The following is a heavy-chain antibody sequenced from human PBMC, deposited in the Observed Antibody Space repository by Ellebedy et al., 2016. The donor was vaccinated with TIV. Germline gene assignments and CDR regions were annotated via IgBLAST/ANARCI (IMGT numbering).Heavy chain of an antibody. J-gene: IGHJ3*02. V-gene: IGHV3-23*01. CDR1: GFTFSSYA. D-gene: IGHD3-22*01. CDR3: ATPYYDISGYYPNAFDI. Sequence: GESLKISCAASGFTFSSYAMSWVRQAPGKGLEWVSGISGSGGSTYYADSVKGRFTISRDNSNNTLYLQMNSLRAEDTAVYYCATPYYDISGYYPNAFDIWGRGTMVTVSS. CDR2: ISGSGGST.